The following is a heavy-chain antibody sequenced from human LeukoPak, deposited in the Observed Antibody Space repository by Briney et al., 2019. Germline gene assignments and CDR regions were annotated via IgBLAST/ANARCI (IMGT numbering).Heavy chain of an antibody. D-gene: IGHD3-22*01. J-gene: IGHJ4*02. CDR1: GGTFISYA. CDR3: ASSYYDSSGYYPSDY. V-gene: IGHV1-69*13. Sequence: SVTVSCTASGGTFISYAISWVRQAPGQGLEWMGGIIPIFGTANYAQKFQGRVTITADESTSTAYMELSSLRSEDTAVYYCASSYYDSSGYYPSDYWGQGTLVTVSS. CDR2: IIPIFGTA.